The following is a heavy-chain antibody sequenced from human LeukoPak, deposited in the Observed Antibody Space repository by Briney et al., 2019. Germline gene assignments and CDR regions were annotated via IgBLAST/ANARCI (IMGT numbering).Heavy chain of an antibody. J-gene: IGHJ4*02. CDR3: ARDTTVASGMQF. Sequence: SETLSLTCTVSGGSISTYSWTWARQSPGKGLEWIGSVVTTTTNYSPALGSRVAISVHTSKNQFSLRLESVTTADTAVYYCARDTTVASGMQFWGQGALVTVSS. CDR1: GGSISTYS. CDR2: VVTTTT. D-gene: IGHD6-19*01. V-gene: IGHV4-4*07.